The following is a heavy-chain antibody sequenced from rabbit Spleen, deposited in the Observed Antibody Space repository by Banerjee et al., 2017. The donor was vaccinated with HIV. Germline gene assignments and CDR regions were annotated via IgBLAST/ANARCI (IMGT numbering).Heavy chain of an antibody. CDR1: GFSFSSSYY. Sequence: QLEESGGGLVQPEGSLTLTCTASGFSFSSSYYMCWVRQAPGKGLDLIACINTDSGTTSYTTWVNGRFTISRSISLNTVDLRMTSLAAADTAAYFCAREGSGWGLWGPGTLVTVS. CDR2: INTDSGTT. J-gene: IGHJ4*01. D-gene: IGHD4-1*01. CDR3: AREGSGWGL. V-gene: IGHV1S43*01.